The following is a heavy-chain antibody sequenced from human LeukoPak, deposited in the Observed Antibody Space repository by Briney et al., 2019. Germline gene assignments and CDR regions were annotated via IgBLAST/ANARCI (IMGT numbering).Heavy chain of an antibody. J-gene: IGHJ4*02. V-gene: IGHV3-30*03. CDR2: ISHDGNHQ. CDR3: ARVILAWGTVVPAAKE. Sequence: GRSLRLSCVASGFTFNIHGMHWVRQAPNKGLEWVAVISHDGNHQYYGGSVKGRFTVARDNSKNTLYLQMNSLTVEDTAVYFCARVILAWGTVVPAAKEWGQGTLVTVSS. D-gene: IGHD2-2*01. CDR1: GFTFNIHG.